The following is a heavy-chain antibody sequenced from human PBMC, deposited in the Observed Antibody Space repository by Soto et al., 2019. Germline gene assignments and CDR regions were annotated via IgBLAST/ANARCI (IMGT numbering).Heavy chain of an antibody. J-gene: IGHJ3*02. CDR1: GCSISSYY. Sequence: XXTLSLPCTVSGCSISSYYWSWIRRPPGKGLEWIGYIYYSGSTNYNPSLKSRVTISVDTSKNQFSLKLSSVTAADTAVYYCARRYSSAFDIWGQGTMVTVS. D-gene: IGHD6-13*01. CDR2: IYYSGST. V-gene: IGHV4-59*08. CDR3: ARRYSSAFDI.